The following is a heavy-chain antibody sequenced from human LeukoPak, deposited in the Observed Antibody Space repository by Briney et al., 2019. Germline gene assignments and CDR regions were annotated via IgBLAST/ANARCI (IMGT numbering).Heavy chain of an antibody. V-gene: IGHV3-9*01. CDR1: GFTFDDYA. D-gene: IGHD5-12*01. CDR2: ISWNSGSI. J-gene: IGHJ4*02. CDR3: AKATYSGYDYIDY. Sequence: SLRLSCAASGFTFDDYAMHWVRQAPGKGLEWVSGISWNSGSIGYADSVKGRFTISRDNAKNSLYLQMNSLRAEDTALYYCAKATYSGYDYIDYWGQGTLVTVSS.